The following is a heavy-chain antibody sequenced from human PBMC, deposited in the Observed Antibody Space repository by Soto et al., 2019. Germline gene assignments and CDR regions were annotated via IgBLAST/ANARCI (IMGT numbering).Heavy chain of an antibody. CDR2: IIPIFGTA. CDR1: GGTFSSYA. CDR3: ARVRIGTTSYYFDY. V-gene: IGHV1-69*12. Sequence: QVQLVQSGAEVKKPGSSVKVSCKASGGTFSSYAISWVRQAPGQGLEWMGGIIPIFGTANYAKKFQGRVTITADESTSTAYMELSSLRSEDTAVYYCARVRIGTTSYYFDYWGQGTLVTVSS. J-gene: IGHJ4*02. D-gene: IGHD1-7*01.